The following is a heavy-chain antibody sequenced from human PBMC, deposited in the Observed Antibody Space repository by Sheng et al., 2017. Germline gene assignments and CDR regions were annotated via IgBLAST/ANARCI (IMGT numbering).Heavy chain of an antibody. CDR1: GGSISSSSYY. CDR2: IYYSGST. D-gene: IGHD3-3*01. J-gene: IGHJ2*01. V-gene: IGHV4-39*01. CDR3: ARQYGKTLVFGGWLVGFRPR. Sequence: QLQLQESGPGLVKPSETLSLTCTVSGGSISSSSYYWGWIRQPPGKGLEWIGSIYYSGSTYYNPSLKSRVTISVDTSKNQFSLEAELCRPPQTTAVYYCARQYGKTLVFGGWLVGFRPRWGR.